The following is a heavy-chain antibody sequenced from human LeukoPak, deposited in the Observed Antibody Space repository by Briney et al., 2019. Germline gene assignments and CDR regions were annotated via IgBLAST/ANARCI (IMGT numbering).Heavy chain of an antibody. CDR3: ASPPLSSAMYYAH. CDR2: IKPSNGDT. D-gene: IGHD1-26*01. CDR1: GYTFAAHH. V-gene: IGHV1-2*02. J-gene: IGHJ4*02. Sequence: ASVKVSCKASGYTFAAHHIHWVRQAPGQGLEWMGWIKPSNGDTKYAQNFQGRVTMTRDTSISTAYMELSSLRSDDTAVYYCASPPLSSAMYYAHWGQGTLVTVSS.